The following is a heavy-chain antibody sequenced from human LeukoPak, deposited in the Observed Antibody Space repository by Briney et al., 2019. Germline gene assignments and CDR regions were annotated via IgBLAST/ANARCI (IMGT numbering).Heavy chain of an antibody. J-gene: IGHJ6*03. CDR2: MNPNSGNT. V-gene: IGHV1-8*03. Sequence: AASVKVSCKASGYTFTSYGISWVRQAPGQGREWMGWMNPNSGNTGYAQKFQGRVTITRNTSISTAYMELSSLRAEDTAVYYCAREKEGYYYYYMDVWGKGTTVTVSS. CDR1: GYTFTSYG. CDR3: AREKEGYYYYYMDV.